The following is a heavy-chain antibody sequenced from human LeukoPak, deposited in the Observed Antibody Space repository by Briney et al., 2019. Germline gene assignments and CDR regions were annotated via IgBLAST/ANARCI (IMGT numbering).Heavy chain of an antibody. Sequence: SGTLSLTCAVSGGSISSSNWWSWVRQPPGKGLEWIGEINHSGSTNYNPSLKSRVTISVDKSKNQFSLKLSSVTAADTAVYYCARGEGYSSSWYQPHFDYWGQGTLVTVSS. CDR2: INHSGST. V-gene: IGHV4-4*02. CDR1: GGSISSSNW. D-gene: IGHD6-13*01. CDR3: ARGEGYSSSWYQPHFDY. J-gene: IGHJ4*02.